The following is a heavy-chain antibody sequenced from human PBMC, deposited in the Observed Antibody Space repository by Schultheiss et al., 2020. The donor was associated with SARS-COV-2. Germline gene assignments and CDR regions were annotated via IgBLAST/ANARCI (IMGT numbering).Heavy chain of an antibody. CDR2: INPNSGGT. J-gene: IGHJ6*02. CDR3: ARSAVLYTDYYFYYGMDV. Sequence: ASVKVSCKASGYTFTGYYMHWVRQAPGQGLEWMGWINPNSGGTNYAQKFQGRVTMTRDTSISTAYMELSRLRSNDTATYYCARSAVLYTDYYFYYGMDVWGQGTTVTVSS. D-gene: IGHD2-2*02. V-gene: IGHV1-2*02. CDR1: GYTFTGYY.